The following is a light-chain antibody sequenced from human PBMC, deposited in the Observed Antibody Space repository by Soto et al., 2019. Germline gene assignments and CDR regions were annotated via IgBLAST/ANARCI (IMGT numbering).Light chain of an antibody. CDR2: EGS. J-gene: IGLJ3*02. V-gene: IGLV2-23*01. CDR3: CSYAGSRV. Sequence: QSALTQPASVSGSPGQSITISCTGTSSDVGSYNLVSWYQQHPGKAPKLMIYEGSKRPSGVANRFSGSKSGNTASLTISGLQAEEEADYCCSYAGSRVFGGGTKLTVL. CDR1: SSDVGSYNL.